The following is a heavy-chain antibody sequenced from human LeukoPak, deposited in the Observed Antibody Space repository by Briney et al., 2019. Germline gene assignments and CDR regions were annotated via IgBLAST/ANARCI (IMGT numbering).Heavy chain of an antibody. D-gene: IGHD3-22*01. CDR2: MNPNSGNT. V-gene: IGHV1-8*03. J-gene: IGHJ4*02. CDR3: ARGYTYYYDSSGYYYDY. CDR1: GYTFTSYD. Sequence: ASVKVSCKASGYTFTSYDINWVRQATGQGLEWMGWMNPNSGNTGYAQKFQGRVTITRNTSISTAYMELSSLRSEDTAVYYCARGYTYYYDSSGYYYDYWGQGTLVTVSS.